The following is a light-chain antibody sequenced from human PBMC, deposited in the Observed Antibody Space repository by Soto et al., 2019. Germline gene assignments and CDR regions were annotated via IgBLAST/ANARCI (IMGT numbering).Light chain of an antibody. CDR2: GAS. J-gene: IGKJ3*01. CDR1: QSVSSSY. Sequence: ESVLTQSPGTLSLSPGERATLSCRASQSVSSSYLAWYQQKPGQAPRLLIYGASSRATGIPDRFSGRGSGTDFTLTISRLEPEGCAVYYCQQYGSSPRFTFGPGTKVDI. V-gene: IGKV3-20*01. CDR3: QQYGSSPRFT.